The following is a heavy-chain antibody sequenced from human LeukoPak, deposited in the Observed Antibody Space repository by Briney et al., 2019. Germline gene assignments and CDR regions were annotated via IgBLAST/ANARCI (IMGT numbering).Heavy chain of an antibody. CDR2: INPSGGST. Sequence: ASMKVSCKASGYTFTSYYMHWVRQAPGQGLEWMGIINPSGGSTSYAQKFQGRVTMTRDTSTSTVYMELSSLRSEDTAVYYCASAGRDGYNYPGCDYWGQGTLVTVSS. V-gene: IGHV1-46*01. CDR1: GYTFTSYY. J-gene: IGHJ4*02. CDR3: ASAGRDGYNYPGCDY. D-gene: IGHD5-24*01.